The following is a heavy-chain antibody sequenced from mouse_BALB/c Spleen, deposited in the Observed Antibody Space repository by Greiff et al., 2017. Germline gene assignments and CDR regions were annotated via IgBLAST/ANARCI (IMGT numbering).Heavy chain of an antibody. CDR1: GFTFSSFG. D-gene: IGHD3-1*01. CDR2: ISSGSSTI. CDR3: ARSGYSNYYAMDY. J-gene: IGHJ4*01. Sequence: EVQLVESGGGLVQPGGSRKLSCAASGFTFSSFGMHWARQAPEKGLEWVAYISSGSSTIYYADTVKGRFTISRDNPKNTLFLQMTSLRSEDTAMYYCARSGYSNYYAMDYWGQGTSVTVSS. V-gene: IGHV5-17*02.